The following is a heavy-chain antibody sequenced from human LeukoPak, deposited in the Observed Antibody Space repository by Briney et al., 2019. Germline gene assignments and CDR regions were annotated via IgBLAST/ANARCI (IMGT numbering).Heavy chain of an antibody. D-gene: IGHD1-26*01. CDR2: LSGDGSST. CDR3: ARDFSGSYYDLDY. J-gene: IGHJ4*02. V-gene: IGHV3-74*01. CDR1: GFTFSTYW. Sequence: GGSLRLSCVASGFTFSTYWMHWVRQAPGKGLLWVSRLSGDGSSTRFADSLKGRFTISRDNAKNSLYLQMNSLRAEDTAVYYCARDFSGSYYDLDYWGQGTLVTVSS.